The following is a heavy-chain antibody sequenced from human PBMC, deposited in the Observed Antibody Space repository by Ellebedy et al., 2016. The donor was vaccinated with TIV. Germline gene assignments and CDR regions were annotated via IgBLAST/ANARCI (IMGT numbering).Heavy chain of an antibody. Sequence: GGSLRLXXAASGFIFSSYGMHWVRQAPGKGLECVAVISYDGSFKYYADSVKGRFTISRDNSKDTLYLQMNSLRPEDTAVYYCASGDYGDYYHYGMDVWGQGTTVTVSS. D-gene: IGHD4-17*01. V-gene: IGHV3-30*03. CDR2: ISYDGSFK. J-gene: IGHJ6*02. CDR1: GFIFSSYG. CDR3: ASGDYGDYYHYGMDV.